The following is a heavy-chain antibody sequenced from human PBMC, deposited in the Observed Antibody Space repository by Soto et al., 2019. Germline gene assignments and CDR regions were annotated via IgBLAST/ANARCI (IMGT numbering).Heavy chain of an antibody. D-gene: IGHD2-15*01. CDR1: GYTFTSYG. CDR3: ARGKIVVVVAATHRAFDI. CDR2: ISAYNGNT. V-gene: IGHV1-18*01. J-gene: IGHJ3*02. Sequence: GASVKVSCKASGYTFTSYGISWVRQAPGQGLEWMGWISAYNGNTNYAQKLQGRVTMTTDTSTSTAYMELRSLRSDDTAVYYCARGKIVVVVAATHRAFDIWGQGTMVTVSS.